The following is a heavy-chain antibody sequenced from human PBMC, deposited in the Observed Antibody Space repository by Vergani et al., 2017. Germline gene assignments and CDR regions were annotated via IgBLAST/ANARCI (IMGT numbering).Heavy chain of an antibody. CDR1: GGTFSSYT. D-gene: IGHD6-13*01. V-gene: IGHV1-69*08. CDR2: IIPSGGST. CDR3: ARDLLDSSSWATWYYYYMDV. J-gene: IGHJ6*03. Sequence: QVQLVQSGAEVKKPGSSVKVSCKASGGTFSSYTISWVRQAPGQGLEWMGRIIPSGGSTSYAQKFQGRVTMTRDTSTSTVYMELSSLRSEDTAVYYCARDLLDSSSWATWYYYYMDVGGKGTTVTVSS.